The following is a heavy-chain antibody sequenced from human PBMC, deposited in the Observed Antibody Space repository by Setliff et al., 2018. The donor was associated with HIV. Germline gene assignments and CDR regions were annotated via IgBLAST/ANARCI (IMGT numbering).Heavy chain of an antibody. CDR3: ARSLREYSYGSPDY. CDR2: INAGTGNT. J-gene: IGHJ4*02. V-gene: IGHV1-3*01. Sequence: ASVKVSCKASGYRFTGFAIHWVRQAPGQRFEWMGWINAGTGNTRYSQKFQDRVTISRDIHASTAYMELSSLRSEDTAIYYCARSLREYSYGSPDYWGPGTLVTVSS. D-gene: IGHD5-18*01. CDR1: GYRFTGFA.